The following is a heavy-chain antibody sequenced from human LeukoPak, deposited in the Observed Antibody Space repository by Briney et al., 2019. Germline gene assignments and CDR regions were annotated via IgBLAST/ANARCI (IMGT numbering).Heavy chain of an antibody. D-gene: IGHD4-17*01. Sequence: SETLSLTCAVSGYSISSGYYWGWIRQPPAKGLEWIGSIYHSGSTYYNPSLTSRVTISVDTSKNQFSLKLSSVTAADTAVYYCARDRDYGDWYDYWGQGTLVTVSS. CDR1: GYSISSGYY. V-gene: IGHV4-38-2*02. CDR3: ARDRDYGDWYDY. CDR2: IYHSGST. J-gene: IGHJ4*02.